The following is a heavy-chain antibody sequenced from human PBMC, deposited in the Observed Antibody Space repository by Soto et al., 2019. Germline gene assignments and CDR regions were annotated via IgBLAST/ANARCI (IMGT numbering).Heavy chain of an antibody. CDR2: ISGSGGST. J-gene: IGHJ4*02. D-gene: IGHD6-6*01. CDR1: GFTFSSYA. Sequence: GGSLRLSCAASGFTFSSYAMSWVRQAPGKGLEWVSAISGSGGSTYYADSVKGRFTISRDNSKNTLYLQMNSLRAEDTAVYYCAKDEPIGSSSRPELFDYWGQGTLVTVSS. V-gene: IGHV3-23*01. CDR3: AKDEPIGSSSRPELFDY.